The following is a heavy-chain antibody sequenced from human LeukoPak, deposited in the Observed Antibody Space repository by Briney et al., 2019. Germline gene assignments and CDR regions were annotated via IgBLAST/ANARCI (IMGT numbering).Heavy chain of an antibody. D-gene: IGHD3-16*01. CDR2: ISYDGSNK. Sequence: GGSLRLSCAASGFTFSSYAMHWVRQAPDKGLEWVAVISYDGSNKYYADSVKGRFTISRDNSKNTLYLQMNSLRAEDTAVYYCAREGGYDYVWGSYPYYFDYWGQGTLVTVSS. V-gene: IGHV3-30*04. CDR1: GFTFSSYA. J-gene: IGHJ4*02. CDR3: AREGGYDYVWGSYPYYFDY.